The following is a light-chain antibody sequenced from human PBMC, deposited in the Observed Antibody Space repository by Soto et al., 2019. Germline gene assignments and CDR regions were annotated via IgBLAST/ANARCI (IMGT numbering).Light chain of an antibody. CDR2: KAS. J-gene: IGKJ1*01. V-gene: IGKV1-5*03. CDR3: QQYNTYPWT. Sequence: DIQMTQSPSTLSASVGDRVTITCRASQTINSWLAWYQQKPGKAPKLLIYKASSLESGVPSRVSGRGSGTEFTLTISSLQPDDFATYFCQQYNTYPWTFGQGTKVDIK. CDR1: QTINSW.